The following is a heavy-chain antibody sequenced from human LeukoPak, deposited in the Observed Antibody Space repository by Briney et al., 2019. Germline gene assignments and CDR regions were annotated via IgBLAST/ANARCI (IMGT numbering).Heavy chain of an antibody. V-gene: IGHV3-74*01. J-gene: IGHJ3*02. CDR2: INSDGSST. Sequence: GGSLRLSCAASGFSFSSYNMNWVRQAPGKGLVWVSRINSDGSSTSYADSVKGRFTISRDNAKNTLYLQMNSLRAEDTAVYYCARASSIASSFSAFDIWGQGTMVTVSS. CDR3: ARASSIASSFSAFDI. CDR1: GFSFSSYN. D-gene: IGHD6-6*01.